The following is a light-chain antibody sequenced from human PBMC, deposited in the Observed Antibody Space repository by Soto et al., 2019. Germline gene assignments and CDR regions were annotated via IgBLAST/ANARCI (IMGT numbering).Light chain of an antibody. J-gene: IGKJ2*01. V-gene: IGKV3-20*01. CDR2: GAS. CDR3: QQYGTSPVT. CDR1: QSVSNTY. Sequence: EIVLTQSPGTLSLSPGERATLSCRASQSVSNTYLAWYQHKPGQAPRLLIYGASDRATGIPDRFSGSGSVTDLTLTISSLEPEDFALYYCQQYGTSPVTFGQGTKLEIK.